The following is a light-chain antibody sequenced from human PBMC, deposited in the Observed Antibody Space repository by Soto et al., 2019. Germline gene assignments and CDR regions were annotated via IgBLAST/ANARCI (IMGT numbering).Light chain of an antibody. J-gene: IGLJ2*01. Sequence: QLVLTQSPSASASLGASVKLTCTLSSGHSSYAIAWHQQQPEKGPRYLMKVNSDGSHNKGDGIPDRFSGSSSGAERHLTISSLQSEDEADYYCQTWGTGPVVFGGGTKLTVL. CDR2: VNSDGSH. CDR3: QTWGTGPVV. V-gene: IGLV4-69*01. CDR1: SGHSSYA.